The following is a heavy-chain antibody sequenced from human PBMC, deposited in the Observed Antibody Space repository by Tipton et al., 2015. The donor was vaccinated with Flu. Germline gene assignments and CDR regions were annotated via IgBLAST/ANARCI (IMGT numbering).Heavy chain of an antibody. V-gene: IGHV4-4*02. CDR3: ARAKSPGYYYDSSEGAYFDY. CDR2: IYHSGST. CDR1: GGSISSSNW. Sequence: SLRLSCAVSGGSISSSNWWSWVRQPPGKGLEWIGEIYHSGSTNYNPSFKSRVTISVDKSKNQFSLKLSSVTAADTAAYYCARAKSPGYYYDSSEGAYFDYWGQGTLVTVSS. D-gene: IGHD3-22*01. J-gene: IGHJ4*02.